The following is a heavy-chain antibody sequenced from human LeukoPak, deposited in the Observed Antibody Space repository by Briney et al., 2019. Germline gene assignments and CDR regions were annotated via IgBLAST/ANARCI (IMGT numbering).Heavy chain of an antibody. CDR2: ISSSGSTI. D-gene: IGHD1-14*01. J-gene: IGHJ4*02. V-gene: IGHV3-48*03. CDR3: ARGYKRVIVF. CDR1: GFTFSSYE. Sequence: GGSLRLSCAASGFTFSSYEMNWVRQAPGKGLEWVSYISSSGSTIYYADSVKGRLTISRDNAKNSLYLQMNSLRAEDTAVYYCARGYKRVIVFWGQGTLVTVSS.